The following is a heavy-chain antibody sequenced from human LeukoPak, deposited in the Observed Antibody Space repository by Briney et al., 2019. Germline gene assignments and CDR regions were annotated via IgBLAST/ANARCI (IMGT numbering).Heavy chain of an antibody. CDR2: ISSSATTT. V-gene: IGHV3-48*03. CDR1: GXTFSTYE. J-gene: IGHJ6*02. Sequence: SGGSLRLSCQASGXTFSTYEMNWVRQAPGKGLEWVSYISSSATTTYYADSVKGRFTIPRDNAKNSLYLQMNSLRAEDAAVYYCARVGGVCTSGWCSYGMDVWGQGTTVTVSS. D-gene: IGHD6-19*01. CDR3: ARVGGVCTSGWCSYGMDV.